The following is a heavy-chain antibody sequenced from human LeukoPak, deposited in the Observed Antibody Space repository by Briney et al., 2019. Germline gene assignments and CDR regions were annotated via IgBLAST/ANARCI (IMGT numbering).Heavy chain of an antibody. Sequence: GGSLRLSCAASGFTFDDYAMHWVRQAPGKGLEWVSGISWNSGSIGYADSVKGRFTISRDNAKTSLYLQMNSLRAEDTAVYYCAREGVASCSSTSCYAFDIWGQGTMVTVSS. J-gene: IGHJ3*02. V-gene: IGHV3-9*01. CDR1: GFTFDDYA. D-gene: IGHD2-2*01. CDR2: ISWNSGSI. CDR3: AREGVASCSSTSCYAFDI.